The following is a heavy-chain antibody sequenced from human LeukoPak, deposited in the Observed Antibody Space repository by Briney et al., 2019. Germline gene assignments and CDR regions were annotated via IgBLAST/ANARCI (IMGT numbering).Heavy chain of an antibody. V-gene: IGHV3-48*03. CDR3: ARDMWDYYDSSGYYYPDYFDY. Sequence: GGSLRLSCAASGFTFSSYEMNWVRQAPGKGLEWVSYISSSGSTIYYADSVKGRFTISRDNAKNSLYLQMNSLRAEDTAVYYCARDMWDYYDSSGYYYPDYFDYWGQGTLVTVSS. CDR2: ISSSGSTI. J-gene: IGHJ4*02. D-gene: IGHD3-22*01. CDR1: GFTFSSYE.